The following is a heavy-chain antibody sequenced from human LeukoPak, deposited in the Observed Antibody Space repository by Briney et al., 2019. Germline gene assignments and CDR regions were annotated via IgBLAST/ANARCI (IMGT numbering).Heavy chain of an antibody. CDR2: INPGGSST. Sequence: GGSLRLSCAASGFTFSSYAMSWVRQAPGKGLVWVSRINPGGSSTAYADSVKGRFTISRDNAKNTLYLQMNSLRAEDTAVYYCARSNQADDYWGQGTLVTVSS. D-gene: IGHD4-11*01. CDR3: ARSNQADDY. J-gene: IGHJ4*02. V-gene: IGHV3-74*01. CDR1: GFTFSSYA.